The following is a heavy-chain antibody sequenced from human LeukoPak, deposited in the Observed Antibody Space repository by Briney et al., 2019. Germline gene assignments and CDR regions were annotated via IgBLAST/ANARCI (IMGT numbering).Heavy chain of an antibody. V-gene: IGHV1-8*01. D-gene: IGHD1-7*01. J-gene: IGHJ4*02. CDR3: ARAGLYNWNYPRDY. Sequence: WMNPNSVNTVYAQKFQGRVTMTRNTSISTAYMELSSLRSEDTAVYYCARAGLYNWNYPRDYWGQGTLVTVSS. CDR2: MNPNSVNT.